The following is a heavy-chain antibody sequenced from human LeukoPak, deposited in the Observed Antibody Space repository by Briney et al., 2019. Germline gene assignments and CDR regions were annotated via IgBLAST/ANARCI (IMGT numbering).Heavy chain of an antibody. CDR3: ARESTSERPGY. CDR1: GFTLSDYW. D-gene: IGHD5/OR15-5a*01. Sequence: GGSLRLSCAASGFTLSDYWMSWVRQAPGKGLEWVANMDQDGSDKNYVGSVKGRFTISRVDAKNSLYLQMNSLRAEDTAVYYCARESTSERPGYWGQGTLVTVSS. J-gene: IGHJ4*02. V-gene: IGHV3-7*01. CDR2: MDQDGSDK.